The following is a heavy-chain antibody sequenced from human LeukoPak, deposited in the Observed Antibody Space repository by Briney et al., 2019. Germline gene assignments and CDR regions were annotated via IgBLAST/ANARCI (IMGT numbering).Heavy chain of an antibody. CDR1: GFTFSRYE. Sequence: GGSLRLSCAASGFTFSRYEMNWVSQAPGKWLEWVSYISSSGSTIYYADSVKGRFTISRDNAKNSLYLQMNRLRVEDTAVYYCTRDFGRSSYYFDFWGQGTLVTVSS. V-gene: IGHV3-48*03. CDR2: ISSSGSTI. J-gene: IGHJ4*02. D-gene: IGHD3-3*01. CDR3: TRDFGRSSYYFDF.